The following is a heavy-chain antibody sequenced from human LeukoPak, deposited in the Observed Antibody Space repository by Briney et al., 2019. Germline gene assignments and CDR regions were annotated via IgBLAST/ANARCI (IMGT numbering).Heavy chain of an antibody. D-gene: IGHD2-21*01. CDR3: ARAPDCGGDCYSGYYYYYYMDV. Sequence: ASVKASCKASGYTFTSYDINWVRQATGQGLEWMGWMNPNSGNTGYAQKFQGRVTMTRNTSISTAYMELSSLRSEDTAVYYCARAPDCGGDCYSGYYYYYYMDVWGKGTTVTVSS. CDR1: GYTFTSYD. CDR2: MNPNSGNT. J-gene: IGHJ6*03. V-gene: IGHV1-8*01.